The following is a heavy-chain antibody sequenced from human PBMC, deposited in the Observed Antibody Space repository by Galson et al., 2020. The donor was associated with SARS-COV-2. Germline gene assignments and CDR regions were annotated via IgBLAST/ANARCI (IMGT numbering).Heavy chain of an antibody. D-gene: IGHD2-2*01. CDR3: ARIWNIVVVHAVRWFEP. CDR1: GGSISSSNW. Sequence: SETLSLTCAVSGGSISSSNWWSWVRQPPGTGLEWVGEIYRTGSTNYTPSPKSRVTISVDKSKNQFSLKLSSVTAADTAVYYCARIWNIVVVHAVRWFEPWGQGTLVTVSS. CDR2: IYRTGST. V-gene: IGHV4-4*02. J-gene: IGHJ5*02.